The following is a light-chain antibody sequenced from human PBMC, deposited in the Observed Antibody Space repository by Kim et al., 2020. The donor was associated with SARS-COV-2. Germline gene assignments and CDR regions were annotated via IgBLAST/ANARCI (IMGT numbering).Light chain of an antibody. CDR2: YDS. V-gene: IGLV3-21*01. CDR3: QVWDTDTDDYV. CDR1: NIGGPS. Sequence: APGQTAVITCGGNNIGGPSVHCYQQNPVQAPVVVIYYDSDRPSGIPERFSVSKAATTATLTISRVEAGDESHYYCQVWDTDTDDYVFGTGTKVTVL. J-gene: IGLJ1*01.